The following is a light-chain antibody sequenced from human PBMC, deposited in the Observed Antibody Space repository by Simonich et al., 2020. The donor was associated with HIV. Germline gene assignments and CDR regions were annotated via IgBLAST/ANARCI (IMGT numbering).Light chain of an antibody. Sequence: QLVLTQSPSTSASLGASVNLTCPLSSGHSTYAIAWHQQQPEKGPRYLMTLNSDGSPIKGAGIPDRFSGSSSGADRFLTISSLQSEDEAGYYCQTWGAGIVLFAGGTKLTVL. CDR1: SGHSTYA. CDR2: LNSDGSP. V-gene: IGLV4-69*01. CDR3: QTWGAGIVL. J-gene: IGLJ2*01.